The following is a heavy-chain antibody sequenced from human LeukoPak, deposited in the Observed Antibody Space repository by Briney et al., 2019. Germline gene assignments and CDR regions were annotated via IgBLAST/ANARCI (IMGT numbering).Heavy chain of an antibody. CDR3: ARHRDYYDT. V-gene: IGHV4-59*08. CDR2: IYYSGST. Sequence: SETLSLTCTVSGGSISSYYWSWIRQPPGKGLEWIGYIYYSGSTNYNPSLKSRVTISVDTSKNQFSLNLTSVTAADTAVYFCARHRDYYDTWGHGTLVTVSS. CDR1: GGSISSYY. D-gene: IGHD3-22*01. J-gene: IGHJ4*01.